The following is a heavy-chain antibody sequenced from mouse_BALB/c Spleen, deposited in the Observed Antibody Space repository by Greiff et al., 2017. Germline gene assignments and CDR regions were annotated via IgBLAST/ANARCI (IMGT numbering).Heavy chain of an antibody. CDR2: ISSGGGST. D-gene: IGHD2-1*01. Sequence: EVKLQESGGGLVKPGGSLKLSCAASGFAFSSYDMSWVRQTPEKRLEWVAYISSGGGSTYYPDTVKGRFTISRDNAKNTLYLQMSSLKSEDTAMYYCARHRDYGNYFDYWGQGTTLTVSS. CDR3: ARHRDYGNYFDY. CDR1: GFAFSSYD. V-gene: IGHV5-12-1*01. J-gene: IGHJ2*01.